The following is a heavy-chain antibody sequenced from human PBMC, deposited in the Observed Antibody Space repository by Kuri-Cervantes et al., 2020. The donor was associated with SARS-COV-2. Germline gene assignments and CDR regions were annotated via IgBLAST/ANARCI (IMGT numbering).Heavy chain of an antibody. CDR3: AKDISGISEGWFDP. CDR2: ISSSGKNI. Sequence: GESLKISCAASGFTFSAYEMNWVRQAPGKGLEWVSHISSSGKNIYYADSVKGRFTISRDNAKNSLYLQLNSLRAEDTALYYCAKDISGISEGWFDPWGQGTLVTVSS. D-gene: IGHD3-3*01. V-gene: IGHV3-48*03. J-gene: IGHJ5*02. CDR1: GFTFSAYE.